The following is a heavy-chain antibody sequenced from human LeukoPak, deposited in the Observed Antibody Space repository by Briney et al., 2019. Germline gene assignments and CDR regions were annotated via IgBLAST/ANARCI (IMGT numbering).Heavy chain of an antibody. CDR3: ARQTAYCANGVCSYFDY. D-gene: IGHD2-8*01. CDR2: ISSSGIYI. Sequence: PGGSLRLSCAASGFTFSSYSMNWVRQAPGKGLEWVSSISSSGIYIYYADSVKGRFTISRDNAKNSLYLQTNSLRAEDTAVYYCARQTAYCANGVCSYFDYWGQGILVTVSS. J-gene: IGHJ4*02. CDR1: GFTFSSYS. V-gene: IGHV3-21*01.